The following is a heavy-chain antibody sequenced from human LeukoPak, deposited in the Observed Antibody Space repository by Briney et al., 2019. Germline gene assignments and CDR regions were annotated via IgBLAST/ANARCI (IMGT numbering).Heavy chain of an antibody. J-gene: IGHJ5*02. V-gene: IGHV1-2*02. CDR1: GYTFTGYY. Sequence: ASVGVSGKASGYTFTGYYMHWVRQAPRQGLEWMGWINPNSGGTNYAQKFQGRVTMTRDTSISTAYMELSRLRSDDTAVYYCARDRAYYYDSSGYYSWFDPWGQGTLVTVSS. CDR3: ARDRAYYYDSSGYYSWFDP. CDR2: INPNSGGT. D-gene: IGHD3-22*01.